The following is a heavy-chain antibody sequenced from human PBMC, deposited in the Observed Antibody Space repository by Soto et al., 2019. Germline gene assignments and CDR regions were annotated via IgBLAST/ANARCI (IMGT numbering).Heavy chain of an antibody. D-gene: IGHD3-3*01. Sequence: GGSLRLSCATSGFTFSTYTMSWVRQAPGKGLEWVSYISSSSDTTYYADSVKGRFTISRDNAENSLYLQMNSLRDDDTAVYYCAREDPWSANADDMDVWGQGTTVTVSS. V-gene: IGHV3-48*02. J-gene: IGHJ6*02. CDR1: GFTFSTYT. CDR3: AREDPWSANADDMDV. CDR2: ISSSSDTT.